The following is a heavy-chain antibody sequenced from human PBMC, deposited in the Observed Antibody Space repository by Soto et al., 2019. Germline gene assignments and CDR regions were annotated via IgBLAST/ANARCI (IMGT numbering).Heavy chain of an antibody. D-gene: IGHD2-15*01. CDR2: INPNSGGT. CDR3: AVDSGGSCYSRCMDV. J-gene: IGHJ6*02. V-gene: IGHV1-2*04. CDR1: GYTFTGYY. Sequence: ASVKVSCKASGYTFTGYYMHWVRQAPGQGLEWMGWINPNSGGTNYAQKFQGWVTMTRDTSISTAYMELSRLRSDDTAVYYCAVDSGGSCYSRCMDVWGQGSTVTVSS.